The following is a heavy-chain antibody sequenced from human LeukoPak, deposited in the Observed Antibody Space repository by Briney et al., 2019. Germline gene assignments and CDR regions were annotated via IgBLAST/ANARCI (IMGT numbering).Heavy chain of an antibody. Sequence: KSSGTLSLTCSVYGGSLNGYYWSWIRQPPGKGLEWIGEISHSGTTNYNPSLTSRVTMSLDTSKNQFSLKLNSATAADTAVYYCARVPLRFLEPFDYWGQGTLVTVSS. CDR1: GGSLNGYY. CDR3: ARVPLRFLEPFDY. V-gene: IGHV4-34*01. J-gene: IGHJ4*02. D-gene: IGHD3-3*01. CDR2: ISHSGTT.